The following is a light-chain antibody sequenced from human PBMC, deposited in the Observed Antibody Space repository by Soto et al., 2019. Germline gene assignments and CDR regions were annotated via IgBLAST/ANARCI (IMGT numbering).Light chain of an antibody. CDR1: QSISNH. V-gene: IGKV3-15*01. Sequence: EIVMTQSPATLAVSPGESATLSCRASQSISNHLTWYQQKPGQPPRLLIYGASTRATGIPARFSGSGSGTEFTLTISNLQSEDFAVYYCQQYSGWPYTFGQGTRLEI. J-gene: IGKJ5*01. CDR3: QQYSGWPYT. CDR2: GAS.